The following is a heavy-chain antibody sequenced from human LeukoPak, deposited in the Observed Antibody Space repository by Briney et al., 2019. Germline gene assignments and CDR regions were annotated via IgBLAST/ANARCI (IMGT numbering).Heavy chain of an antibody. D-gene: IGHD6-13*01. J-gene: IGHJ4*02. CDR2: IYHSGST. CDR1: GGSISSGGYS. CDR3: ARARESMATAGSYFDY. V-gene: IGHV4-30-2*01. Sequence: PSETLSLTCAVSGGSISSGGYSWSWIRQPPGKGLEWIGYIYHSGSTYYNPSLKSRVTMSVDRSKNQFSLKLSSVTAADTAVYYCARARESMATAGSYFDYWGQGTLVTVSS.